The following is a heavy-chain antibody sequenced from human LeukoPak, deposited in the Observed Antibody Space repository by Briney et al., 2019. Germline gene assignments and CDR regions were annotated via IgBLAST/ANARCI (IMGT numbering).Heavy chain of an antibody. CDR3: ARFEGRYGMDV. CDR2: IYYSGYT. V-gene: IGHV4-59*08. Sequence: SETLSLTCTVSGGSISSYFWSWIRQPPGEGLEWIGYIYYSGYTNYNPSLKSRVTISVDTSKNQFSLKLSSVTAADTAVYYCARFEGRYGMDVWGQGTTVTVSS. CDR1: GGSISSYF. J-gene: IGHJ6*02. D-gene: IGHD3-10*01.